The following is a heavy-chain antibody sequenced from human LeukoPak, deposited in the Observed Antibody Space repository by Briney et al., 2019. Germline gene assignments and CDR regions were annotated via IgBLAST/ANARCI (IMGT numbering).Heavy chain of an antibody. CDR2: INHSGST. Sequence: SETLSLTCAVYGGSFSGYYWSWIRQPPGKGLEWIGEINHSGSTNYNPSLKSRVTISVDTSKNQFSLKLSSVTAADTAVYYCARNQPRRTKVRGYCSGGSCSYYYYYYMDVWGKGTTVTISS. CDR3: ARNQPRRTKVRGYCSGGSCSYYYYYYMDV. D-gene: IGHD2-15*01. CDR1: GGSFSGYY. V-gene: IGHV4-34*01. J-gene: IGHJ6*03.